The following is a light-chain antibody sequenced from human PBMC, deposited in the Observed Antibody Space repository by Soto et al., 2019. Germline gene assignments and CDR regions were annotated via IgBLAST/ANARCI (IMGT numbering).Light chain of an antibody. Sequence: EIVMTQSPATLSVSPGERATLSCRASQSVTSNLAWYQQKPGQAPWLLIYGASTTATGIPARFSGSGSGTEFTVTISSLQSEDFAVYYCQQYNNWPWTFGQGTKVVIK. CDR1: QSVTSN. J-gene: IGKJ1*01. CDR2: GAS. V-gene: IGKV3-15*01. CDR3: QQYNNWPWT.